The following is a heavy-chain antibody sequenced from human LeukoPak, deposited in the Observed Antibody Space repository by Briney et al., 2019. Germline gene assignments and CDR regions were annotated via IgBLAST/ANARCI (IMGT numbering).Heavy chain of an antibody. V-gene: IGHV3-23*01. CDR2: ISGSGGST. CDR3: AKSRSPRLYCSGGSCYFDY. D-gene: IGHD2-15*01. CDR1: GFTFSSYG. J-gene: IGHJ4*02. Sequence: GGSLRLSCAASGFTFSSYGMHWVRQAPGKGLEWVSAISGSGGSTYYADSVKGRFTISRDNSKNTLYLQMNSLRAEDTAVYYCAKSRSPRLYCSGGSCYFDYWGQGTLVTASS.